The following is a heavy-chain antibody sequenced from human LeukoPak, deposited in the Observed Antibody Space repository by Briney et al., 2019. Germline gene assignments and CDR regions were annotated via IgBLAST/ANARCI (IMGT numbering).Heavy chain of an antibody. CDR3: ARGRDSRELRYFDWLLWRGFDP. CDR2: IKQDGSEK. D-gene: IGHD3-9*01. V-gene: IGHV3-7*01. CDR1: GFTFSSYW. Sequence: GGSLRLSCAASGFTFSSYWMSWVRQAPGKGLEWVANIKQDGSEKYYVDSVKGRFTISRDNAKNSLYLQMNSLRAADTAVYYCARGRDSRELRYFDWLLWRGFDPWGQGTLVTVSS. J-gene: IGHJ5*02.